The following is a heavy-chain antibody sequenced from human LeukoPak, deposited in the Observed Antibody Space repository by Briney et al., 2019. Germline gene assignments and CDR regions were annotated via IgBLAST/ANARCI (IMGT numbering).Heavy chain of an antibody. V-gene: IGHV4-59*01. J-gene: IGHJ6*03. Sequence: SSETLSLTCTVSGGSISSYYWSWIRQPPGKGLEWIGYIYYSGSTNYNPSLKSRVTISVDTSKNQFSLKLSSVTAADTAVYYCARASGSGSDYYYYHMDVWGKGTTVTVSS. CDR1: GGSISSYY. CDR2: IYYSGST. CDR3: ARASGSGSDYYYYHMDV. D-gene: IGHD1-26*01.